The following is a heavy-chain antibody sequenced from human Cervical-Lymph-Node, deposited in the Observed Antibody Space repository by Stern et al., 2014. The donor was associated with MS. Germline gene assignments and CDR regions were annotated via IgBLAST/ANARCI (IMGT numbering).Heavy chain of an antibody. CDR1: GDTFASYP. Sequence: QVQLVQSGAEVKKPGASVKVSCKASGDTFASYPIHWLRQAPGQGPVWMGIVNPTGGRPNYAQTFKSRGTLTRDTSTRTSSLELSSLKAEDTAMYFCANPLPYANWGQGTRVTVSS. D-gene: IGHD4-17*01. CDR3: ANPLPYAN. CDR2: VNPTGGRP. J-gene: IGHJ1*01. V-gene: IGHV1-46*03.